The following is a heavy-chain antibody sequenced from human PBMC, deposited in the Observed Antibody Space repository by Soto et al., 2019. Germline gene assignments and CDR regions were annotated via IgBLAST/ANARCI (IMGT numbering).Heavy chain of an antibody. CDR2: TLYSGSP. J-gene: IGHJ3*02. D-gene: IGHD3-9*01. V-gene: IGHV4-61*08. CDR3: ARHDYYHRTFDI. CDR1: GGSVGTGAYY. Sequence: SETLSLTXRVSGGSVGTGAYYWSWIRQPPGKGLEWIGYTLYSGSPNYNPSLQSLQSRVTISVDTSRNQFSLRLTSVTAADTALYYCARHDYYHRTFDIWGQGTLVTVSS.